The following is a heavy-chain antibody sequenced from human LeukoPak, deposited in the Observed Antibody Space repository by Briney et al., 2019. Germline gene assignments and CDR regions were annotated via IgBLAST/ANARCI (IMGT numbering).Heavy chain of an antibody. Sequence: PSETLSLTCTVSGGSISSYYWSWIRQPPGKGLEWIGYIYYSGSTNYNPSLKSRVTISVDTSKNQFSLKLSSVTAADTAVYYCASTIVPTTNWLDPWGQGTLVTVSS. D-gene: IGHD5-12*01. CDR2: IYYSGST. J-gene: IGHJ5*02. CDR3: ASTIVPTTNWLDP. CDR1: GGSISSYY. V-gene: IGHV4-59*12.